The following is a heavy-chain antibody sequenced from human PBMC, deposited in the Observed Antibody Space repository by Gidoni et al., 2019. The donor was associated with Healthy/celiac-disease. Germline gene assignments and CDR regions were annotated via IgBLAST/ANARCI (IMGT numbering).Heavy chain of an antibody. CDR3: ARDEKRGYSGYDGAHYYYYMDV. D-gene: IGHD5-12*01. V-gene: IGHV3-66*01. J-gene: IGHJ6*03. Sequence: EVQLVESGGGLVQPGGSLRLSCAASGFTVSSNYMSWVRQAPGKGLEWVSVIYSGGSTYYADSVKGRFTISRDNSKNTLYLQMNSLRAEDTAVYYCARDEKRGYSGYDGAHYYYYMDVWGKGTTVTVSS. CDR2: IYSGGST. CDR1: GFTVSSNY.